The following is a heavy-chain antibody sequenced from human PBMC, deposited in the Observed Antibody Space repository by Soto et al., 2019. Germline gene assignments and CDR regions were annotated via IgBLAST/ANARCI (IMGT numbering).Heavy chain of an antibody. J-gene: IGHJ4*02. CDR1: GGSISSSSYY. CDR3: ATLGLTRHDY. D-gene: IGHD3-16*01. V-gene: IGHV4-39*01. CDR2: IYYSGST. Sequence: PSETLSLTCTVSGGSISSSSYYWGWIRQPPGKGLEWIGRIYYSGSTYYNPSLKSRVTISVDTSKNQFSLKLSSVTAADTAVYYCATLGLTRHDYWGEGTLVTVSS.